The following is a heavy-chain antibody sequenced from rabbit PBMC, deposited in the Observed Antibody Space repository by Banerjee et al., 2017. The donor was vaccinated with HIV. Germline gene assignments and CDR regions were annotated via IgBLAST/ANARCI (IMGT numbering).Heavy chain of an antibody. J-gene: IGHJ4*01. CDR3: ARDLGAGYGGIDLNL. V-gene: IGHV1S45*01. CDR2: IYTGNNST. CDR1: GFIISSYN. Sequence: QEQLEESGGGLVTPGGTLTLTCTASGFIISSYNMGWVRQAPGKGLEWIGDIYTGNNSTYYSSWAKGRFTISKTSSTTVTLQMTSLTAADTATYFCARDLGAGYGGIDLNLWGQGTLVTVS. D-gene: IGHD4-2*01.